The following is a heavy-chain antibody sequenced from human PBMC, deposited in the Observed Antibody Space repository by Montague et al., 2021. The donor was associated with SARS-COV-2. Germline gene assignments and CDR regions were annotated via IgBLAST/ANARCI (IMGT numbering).Heavy chain of an antibody. CDR3: AREAVGYSHGYPYWYFDL. CDR1: GFDFTSSE. V-gene: IGHV3-48*03. Sequence: SLRLSCAASGFDFTSSEINWVRQAPGKGLEWVSYISTSGTLLYYMDSVKGRFTISRDNAKNSLYLQMDSLRAEDTAVYFCAREAVGYSHGYPYWYFDLWGRGTLVTVSS. D-gene: IGHD5-18*01. J-gene: IGHJ2*01. CDR2: ISTSGTLL.